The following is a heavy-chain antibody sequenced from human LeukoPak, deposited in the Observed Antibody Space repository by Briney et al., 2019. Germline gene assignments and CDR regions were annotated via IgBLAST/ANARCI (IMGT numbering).Heavy chain of an antibody. J-gene: IGHJ5*02. D-gene: IGHD2-2*01. Sequence: SETLSLTCTVSGGSISSYYWGWIRQPPGKGLEWIGSIYYSGSTYYNPSLKSRVTISVDTSKNQFSLKPSSVTAADTAVYYCAREGAIVVVPAASNWFDPWGQGTLVTVSS. CDR1: GGSISSYY. CDR2: IYYSGST. V-gene: IGHV4-39*07. CDR3: AREGAIVVVPAASNWFDP.